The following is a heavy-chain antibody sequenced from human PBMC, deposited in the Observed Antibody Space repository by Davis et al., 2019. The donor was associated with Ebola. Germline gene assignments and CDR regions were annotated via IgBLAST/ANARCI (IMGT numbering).Heavy chain of an antibody. Sequence: SETLSLTCAVYGGSFSGYYWSWIRQAPGKGLEWIGEIDHSGTTNYNPSLKSRLTISVDTSKNQFSLKLSSVTAADTAVYYCARELGYCSGGSCYSGWFDPWGQGTLVTVSS. CDR3: ARELGYCSGGSCYSGWFDP. CDR2: IDHSGTT. J-gene: IGHJ5*02. D-gene: IGHD2-15*01. CDR1: GGSFSGYY. V-gene: IGHV4-34*01.